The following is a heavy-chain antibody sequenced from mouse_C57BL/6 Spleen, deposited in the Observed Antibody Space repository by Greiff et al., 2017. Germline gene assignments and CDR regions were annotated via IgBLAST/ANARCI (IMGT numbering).Heavy chain of an antibody. CDR3: ARGITTVAHWYFDV. D-gene: IGHD1-1*01. J-gene: IGHJ1*03. Sequence: VQLQESGAELVRPGASVKLSCKASGYTFTDYYINWVKQRPGQGLEWIARIYPGSGNTYYNEKFKGKATLTAEKSSSTAYMQLSSLTSEDSAVYFCARGITTVAHWYFDVWGTGTTVTVSS. CDR2: IYPGSGNT. V-gene: IGHV1-76*01. CDR1: GYTFTDYY.